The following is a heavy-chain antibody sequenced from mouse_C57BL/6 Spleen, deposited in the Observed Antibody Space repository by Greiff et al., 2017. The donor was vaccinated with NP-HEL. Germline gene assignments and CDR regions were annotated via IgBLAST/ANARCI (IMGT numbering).Heavy chain of an antibody. CDR2: ISSGGSYT. Sequence: EVKLQESGGDLVKPGGSLKLSCAASGFTFSSYGMSWVRQTPDKRLEWVATISSGGSYTYYPDSVKGRFTISRDNAKYPLYLQMSSLKSEDTAMYYCAWEYFDYWGQGTTLTVSS. CDR1: GFTFSSYG. D-gene: IGHD4-1*01. V-gene: IGHV5-6*01. CDR3: AWEYFDY. J-gene: IGHJ2*01.